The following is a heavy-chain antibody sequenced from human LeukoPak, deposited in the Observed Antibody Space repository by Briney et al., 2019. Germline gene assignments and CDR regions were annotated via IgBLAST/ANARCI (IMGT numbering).Heavy chain of an antibody. CDR2: ISGSGSTT. Sequence: GGSLRLSCAASGFTFSYYQMNWVRQAPGKGLEWISYISGSGSTTSFADSVRGRFTISRDNAKNSMCLQMNSLRDEDTAVYYCGRKNMGGVPATRDVFDIGGQGKMVPVFS. D-gene: IGHD2-21*02. V-gene: IGHV3-48*03. J-gene: IGHJ3*02. CDR1: GFTFSYYQ. CDR3: GRKNMGGVPATRDVFDI.